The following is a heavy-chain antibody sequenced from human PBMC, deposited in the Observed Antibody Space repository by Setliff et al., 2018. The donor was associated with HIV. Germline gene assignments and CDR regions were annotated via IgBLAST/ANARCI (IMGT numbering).Heavy chain of an antibody. CDR1: GGTFSSYA. CDR3: AAESVAGSQGDNWFDP. D-gene: IGHD6-19*01. CDR2: IIPILGIA. V-gene: IGHV1-69*10. Sequence: GASVKVSCKASGGTFSSYAISWVRQAPGQGLEWMGGIIPILGIANYAQKFQGRVTITADKSTSTAYMELSSLRSEDTAVYYCAAESVAGSQGDNWFDPWGQGTLVTVSS. J-gene: IGHJ5*02.